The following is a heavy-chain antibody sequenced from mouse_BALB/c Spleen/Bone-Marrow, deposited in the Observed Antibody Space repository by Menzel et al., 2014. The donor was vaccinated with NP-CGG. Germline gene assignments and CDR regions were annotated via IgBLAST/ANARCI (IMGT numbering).Heavy chain of an antibody. J-gene: IGHJ4*01. V-gene: IGHV1-80*01. CDR2: IYPGDGDT. CDR3: ARSGKGAMDY. CDR1: GYVFSTYW. Sequence: QVQLQQSGAELVRPGSSVKISCKASGYVFSTYWMNWVKQRPGQGLERIGQIYPGDGDTNYSGKFKDKVILTADKSSSTAYMQLSSLTSEDSAVYFCARSGKGAMDYWGQGASVTVSS. D-gene: IGHD2-1*01.